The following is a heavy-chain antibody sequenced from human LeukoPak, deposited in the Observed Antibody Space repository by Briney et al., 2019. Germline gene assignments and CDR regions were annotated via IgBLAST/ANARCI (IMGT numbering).Heavy chain of an antibody. V-gene: IGHV1-8*03. CDR2: MNPNSGNT. CDR3: ALRKGYGGNSDY. D-gene: IGHD4-23*01. Sequence: ASVKVSCKASGYTFTSYDINWVRQATGQGLEWMGWMNPNSGNTGYAQKFQGRVTITRNTSISTAYMELSSLRSEDTAVYYCALRKGYGGNSDYWGQGTLVTVSS. J-gene: IGHJ4*02. CDR1: GYTFTSYD.